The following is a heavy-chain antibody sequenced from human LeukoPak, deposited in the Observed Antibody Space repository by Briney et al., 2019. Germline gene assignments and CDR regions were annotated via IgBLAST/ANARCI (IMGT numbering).Heavy chain of an antibody. D-gene: IGHD6-19*01. CDR2: IGGSGSRT. Sequence: GGSLRLSCAASGFTFSSYTMSWVRQAPGKSLEWVSGIGGSGSRTYYADSVKGRFTISRDNSKNTLYLQMNSLRAEDTAIYYCAKKYGVTVYGSGLNYFDYWGQGTLVTVSS. V-gene: IGHV3-23*01. J-gene: IGHJ4*02. CDR1: GFTFSSYT. CDR3: AKKYGVTVYGSGLNYFDY.